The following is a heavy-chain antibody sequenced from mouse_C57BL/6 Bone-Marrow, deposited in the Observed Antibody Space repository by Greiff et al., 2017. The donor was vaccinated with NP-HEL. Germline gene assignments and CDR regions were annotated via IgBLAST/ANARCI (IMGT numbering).Heavy chain of an antibody. CDR1: GYTFTDYN. CDR3: ASDSNYFYYYAMDY. CDR2: INPNNGGT. Sequence: EVQLQQSGPELVKPGASVKMSCKASGYTFTDYNMHWVKQSHGKSLEWIGYINPNNGGTSYIQKFKGKATLTVNKSSSTAYMELRSLTSEDSAVYYCASDSNYFYYYAMDYWGQGTSVTVSA. D-gene: IGHD2-5*01. V-gene: IGHV1-22*01. J-gene: IGHJ4*01.